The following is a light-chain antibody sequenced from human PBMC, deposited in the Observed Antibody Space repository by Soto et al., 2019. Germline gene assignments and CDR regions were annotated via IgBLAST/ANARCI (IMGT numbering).Light chain of an antibody. CDR3: YSFAGFNTQ. V-gene: IGLV2-14*01. CDR2: GVT. CDR1: SSDVGAYNY. J-gene: IGLJ2*01. Sequence: QSALTQPASVSGSPGQSITISCTGTSSDVGAYNYVSWYQQYPGKAPKLMIYGVTNRPSGVSNRFSGSKTGNTASLTISGLQAEDEADYYCYSFAGFNTQFGGGTKVTVL.